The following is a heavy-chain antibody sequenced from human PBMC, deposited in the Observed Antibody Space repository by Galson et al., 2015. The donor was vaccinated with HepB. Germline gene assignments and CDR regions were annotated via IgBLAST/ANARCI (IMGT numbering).Heavy chain of an antibody. J-gene: IGHJ5*01. V-gene: IGHV5-10-1*01. CDR2: IDPSNSYS. CDR1: GYNFSSYS. D-gene: IGHD6-19*01. CDR3: AGQGSGWYSGGNWFDS. Sequence: QSGAEVKKPGESLRISCEASGYNFSSYSITWVRQMPEKGLEWMGRIDPSNSYSNYSPSFQGHVTMSVDKSINTAYLQWSSLKASDTATYYCAGQGSGWYSGGNWFDSWGQGTQVTVSS.